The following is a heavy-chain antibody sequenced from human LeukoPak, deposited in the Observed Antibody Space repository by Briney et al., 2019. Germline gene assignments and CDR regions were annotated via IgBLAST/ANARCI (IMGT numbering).Heavy chain of an antibody. CDR3: ARGVGSSSRVRYSYMDV. CDR1: GGSISSGSYY. Sequence: SETLSLTCTVSGGSISSGSYYWSWVQQPAGKGLEWIGRIYTSWSTNYNPSLKSRVSISIDTSKNQFSLKLSSVTAADTAVYYCARGVGSSSRVRYSYMDVWGKGTTVTVSS. CDR2: IYTSWST. J-gene: IGHJ6*03. V-gene: IGHV4-61*02. D-gene: IGHD2-2*01.